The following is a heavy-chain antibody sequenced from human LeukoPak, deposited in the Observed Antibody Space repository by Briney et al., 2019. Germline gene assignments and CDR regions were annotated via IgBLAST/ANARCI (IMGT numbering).Heavy chain of an antibody. D-gene: IGHD3-16*01. Sequence: KPSETLSLTCAVYGGSFSGYYWSWIRQPPGKGLEWIGEINHSGSTNYNPSLKSRVTISVDTSKNQFSLKLSSVTAADTAVYYCARQKHGWGPYRDAFDIWGQGTMVTVSS. CDR1: GGSFSGYY. V-gene: IGHV4-34*01. J-gene: IGHJ3*02. CDR3: ARQKHGWGPYRDAFDI. CDR2: INHSGST.